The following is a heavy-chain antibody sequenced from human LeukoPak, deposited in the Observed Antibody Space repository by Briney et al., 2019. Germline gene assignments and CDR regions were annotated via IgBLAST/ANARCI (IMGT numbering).Heavy chain of an antibody. D-gene: IGHD4-11*01. Sequence: GESLKISRKGSGYSFTSYWIGWVRQMPGKGLEWMGIIYPGDSDTRYSPSFQGQVTISADKSISTAYLQWSSLKASDTAMYYCARHAYSNYGYYYYGMDVWGQGTTVTVSS. CDR3: ARHAYSNYGYYYYGMDV. CDR1: GYSFTSYW. J-gene: IGHJ6*02. CDR2: IYPGDSDT. V-gene: IGHV5-51*01.